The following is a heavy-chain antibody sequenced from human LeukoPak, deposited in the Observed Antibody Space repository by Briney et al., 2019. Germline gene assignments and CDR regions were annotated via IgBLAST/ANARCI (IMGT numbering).Heavy chain of an antibody. CDR2: INPSGGST. V-gene: IGHV1-46*01. CDR1: GYTFTSYY. Sequence: ASVKVSCKASGYTFTSYYMHWVRQAPGQGLEWMGIINPSGGSTSYAQKFQGRVTMTRDMSTSTVYMELSSLRSEDTAFYYCARGYCSSISCYNFDNWGQGTLVTVSS. CDR3: ARGYCSSISCYNFDN. D-gene: IGHD2-2*02. J-gene: IGHJ4*02.